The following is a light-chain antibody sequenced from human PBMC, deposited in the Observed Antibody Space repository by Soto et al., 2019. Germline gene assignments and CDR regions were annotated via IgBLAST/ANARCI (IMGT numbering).Light chain of an antibody. J-gene: IGKJ3*01. V-gene: IGKV1-8*01. CDR2: AAS. Sequence: AIRMTQSPSSLSASTGDRVTITCRASQGISSYLAWYQQKPGKAPKLLIYAASTLQSGVPSRFSGSGSGTDFTLTIRCLQSEDFATYYCQQYYSYPIFTFGPGTKVDIK. CDR1: QGISSY. CDR3: QQYYSYPIFT.